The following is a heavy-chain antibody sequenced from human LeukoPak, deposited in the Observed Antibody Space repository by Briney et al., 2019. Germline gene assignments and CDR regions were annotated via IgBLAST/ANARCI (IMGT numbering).Heavy chain of an antibody. V-gene: IGHV1-2*02. CDR2: INPNSGGT. J-gene: IGHJ5*02. Sequence: GASVKVSCKASGYTFTGYYMHWVRQAPGQGLEWMGWINPNSGGTNYAQKFQGRVTMTRDTSISTAYMELSRLRSDDTAVYYCARGSRFSEILFRFDPWGQGTLVTVSS. CDR3: ARGSRFSEILFRFDP. CDR1: GYTFTGYY. D-gene: IGHD1-26*01.